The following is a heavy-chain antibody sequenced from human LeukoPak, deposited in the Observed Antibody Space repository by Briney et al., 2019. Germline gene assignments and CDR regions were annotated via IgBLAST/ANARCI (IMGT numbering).Heavy chain of an antibody. V-gene: IGHV1-18*04. CDR2: ISADNGNT. D-gene: IGHD5-12*01. CDR3: ARDRRGYSAYDGEGFDY. Sequence: GASVKVSCKASGFTFKNYGFSWVRQAPGQGLQWMGWISADNGNTKYAQNLQGRVIMTTDRSTGTAYVELTSLRSDDTAVYYCARDRRGYSAYDGEGFDYWGQGTLVTVS. J-gene: IGHJ4*02. CDR1: GFTFKNYG.